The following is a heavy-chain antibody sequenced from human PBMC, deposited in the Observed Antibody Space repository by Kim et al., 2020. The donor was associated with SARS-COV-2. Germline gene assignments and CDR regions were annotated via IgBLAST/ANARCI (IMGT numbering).Heavy chain of an antibody. D-gene: IGHD3-10*01. Sequence: SETLSLTCTVSGASIGSGDFHWSWIRQPPGKGLEWIGYIYYSGSTYYNPSLKNRVTILLDTSKNHFSLKLNSVTAADTAVYYCARVGPNYGSGSYYIDAFDIWGQGTMVTVS. J-gene: IGHJ3*02. CDR1: GASIGSGDFH. CDR3: ARVGPNYGSGSYYIDAFDI. V-gene: IGHV4-30-4*01. CDR2: IYYSGST.